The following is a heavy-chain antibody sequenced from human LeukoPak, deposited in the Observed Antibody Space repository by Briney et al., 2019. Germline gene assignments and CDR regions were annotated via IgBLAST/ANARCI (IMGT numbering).Heavy chain of an antibody. V-gene: IGHV3-11*06. CDR1: GFSFSDYY. CDR2: ISKSGSDT. D-gene: IGHD1-1*01. CDR3: ARVGATGTADY. J-gene: IGHJ4*02. Sequence: GGSLRLFCAAFGFSFSDYYMSWIRQAPGKGLEWVSYISKSGSDTDFADSVKGRFTISRDNAKNSLYLQMNSLRAEDTAVYYCARVGATGTADYWGQGTLVTVSS.